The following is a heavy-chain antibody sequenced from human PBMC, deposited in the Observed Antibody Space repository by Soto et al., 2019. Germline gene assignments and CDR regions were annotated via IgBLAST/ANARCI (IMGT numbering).Heavy chain of an antibody. D-gene: IGHD3-9*01. Sequence: EVQLVESGGGLVQPGGSLRLSCAASGFTFSSYSMNWVRQAPGKGLEWVSYISSSSSTLYYADSVKGRFTISRDNAKNSLYLQMNSLRDEDTAVYYCASGGYYDNLTGYYNWGQGTLVTVSS. CDR3: ASGGYYDNLTGYYN. J-gene: IGHJ4*02. V-gene: IGHV3-48*02. CDR1: GFTFSSYS. CDR2: ISSSSSTL.